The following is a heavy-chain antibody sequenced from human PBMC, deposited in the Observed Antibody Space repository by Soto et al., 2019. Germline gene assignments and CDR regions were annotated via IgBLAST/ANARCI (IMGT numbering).Heavy chain of an antibody. CDR2: IVPIVDTS. D-gene: IGHD5-12*01. CDR3: VRVVAIPGYPDN. V-gene: IGHV1-69*12. CDR1: GGTFSSYA. Sequence: QVQLVQSGAEVRQPASSVKVSCKTSGGTFSSYAISWVRQAPGQGLEWMGGIVPIVDTSTYAQKFQGRVTIPADDSTSTVYMELSSLRSDDTAVYYWVRVVAIPGYPDNWCQGTLVTVSS. J-gene: IGHJ4*02.